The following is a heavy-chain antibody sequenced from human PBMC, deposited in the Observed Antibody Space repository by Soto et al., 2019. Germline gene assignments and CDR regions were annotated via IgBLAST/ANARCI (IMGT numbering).Heavy chain of an antibody. CDR3: ARDIRGIAAS. J-gene: IGHJ4*02. D-gene: IGHD6-25*01. V-gene: IGHV3-66*01. CDR2: IYSGCST. CDR1: GFTVSSNY. Sequence: EVQLVESGGGLVQPGGSLRLSCAASGFTVSSNYMSWVRQAPGKGREWVSVIYSGCSTYYADSVKGRFTIPRDNSKNTLYLQMNSLRAEDTAVYYCARDIRGIAASWGQGTLVTVSS.